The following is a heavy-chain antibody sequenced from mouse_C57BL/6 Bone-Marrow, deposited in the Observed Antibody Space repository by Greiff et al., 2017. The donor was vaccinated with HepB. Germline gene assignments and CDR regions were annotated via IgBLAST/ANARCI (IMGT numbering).Heavy chain of an antibody. D-gene: IGHD1-1*01. Sequence: VQLQQPGAELVRPGSSVKLSCKASGYTFTSYWMHWVKQRPIQGLEWIGNIDPSDSETHYNQKFKDKATLTVDKSSSTAYMQLSSLTSEDSALYYCARTGGYYYPGWFAYWGQGTLVTVSA. V-gene: IGHV1-52*01. CDR3: ARTGGYYYPGWFAY. CDR1: GYTFTSYW. CDR2: IDPSDSET. J-gene: IGHJ3*01.